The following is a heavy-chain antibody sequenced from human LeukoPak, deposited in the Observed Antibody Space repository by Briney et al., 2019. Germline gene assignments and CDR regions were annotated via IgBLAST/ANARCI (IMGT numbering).Heavy chain of an antibody. V-gene: IGHV4-59*01. CDR2: IFYTGST. Sequence: SETLSLTCTVSGGSISSYYWSWIRQPPGKGLEWIGYIFYTGSTNYNPSLKSRVTISVLTSKNRFSLKLSSVTAADTAVYYCATLTGGDDAFDIWGQGRMVTVSS. D-gene: IGHD4-23*01. J-gene: IGHJ3*02. CDR3: ATLTGGDDAFDI. CDR1: GGSISSYY.